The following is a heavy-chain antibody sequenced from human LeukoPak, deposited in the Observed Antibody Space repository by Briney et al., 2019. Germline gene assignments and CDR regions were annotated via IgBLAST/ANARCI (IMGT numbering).Heavy chain of an antibody. D-gene: IGHD2-2*01. V-gene: IGHV3-64*01. Sequence: GGALRLSCAASGFDFSTYAMHWVRLTPGKGLEFVSAISKSGDDTSYGNDVKGRFTISRDNIKNTVDLEMGSLRVDDTGIYYCARIPEYWGQGTVVTVSS. J-gene: IGHJ1*01. CDR1: GFDFSTYA. CDR3: ARIPEY. CDR2: ISKSGDDT.